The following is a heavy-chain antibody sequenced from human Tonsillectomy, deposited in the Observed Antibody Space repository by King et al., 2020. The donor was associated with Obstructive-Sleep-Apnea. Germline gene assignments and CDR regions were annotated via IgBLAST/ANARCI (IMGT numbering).Heavy chain of an antibody. V-gene: IGHV1-2*02. CDR2: VNPNSGGT. J-gene: IGHJ4*02. Sequence: VQLVQSGAEVKKPGASVKVSCKASGYTFTGYYLHWVRQAPGHGLEWMGWVNPNSGGTNYAQRFQGRVTMTRDTSISTAYMELSRLSSDDTAVYYCATVAIATATYYFDYWGQGTLVTVSS. D-gene: IGHD4-17*01. CDR1: GYTFTGYY. CDR3: ATVAIATATYYFDY.